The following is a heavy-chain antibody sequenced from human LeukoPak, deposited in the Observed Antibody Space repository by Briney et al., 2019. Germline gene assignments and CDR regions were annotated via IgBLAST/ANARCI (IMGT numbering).Heavy chain of an antibody. CDR3: ASLVGATTPRYYGLDV. J-gene: IGHJ6*02. Sequence: SETLSLTCTVSGGSISSGGYYWGWIRQPPGKGLEWIGSIYRSGSTDYNPSLQSRVTISLDASKNQFSLTLNSVTAADAAVYYCASLVGATTPRYYGLDVWGQGTTVTVSS. CDR1: GGSISSGGYY. V-gene: IGHV4-39*01. CDR2: IYRSGST. D-gene: IGHD1-26*01.